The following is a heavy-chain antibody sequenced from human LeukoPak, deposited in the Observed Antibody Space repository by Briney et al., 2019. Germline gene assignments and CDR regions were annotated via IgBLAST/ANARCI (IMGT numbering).Heavy chain of an antibody. V-gene: IGHV1-69*02. CDR3: ARRNSGYDSVDY. J-gene: IGHJ4*02. CDR1: GGTFSGYT. CDR2: IIPILGIA. Sequence: ASVKVSCKASGGTFSGYTINWVRQAPGQGLEWMGRIIPILGIANYAQKFQGRVTITADKSTSTAYMELSSLRSEDTAVYYCARRNSGYDSVDYWGQGTLVTVSS. D-gene: IGHD5-12*01.